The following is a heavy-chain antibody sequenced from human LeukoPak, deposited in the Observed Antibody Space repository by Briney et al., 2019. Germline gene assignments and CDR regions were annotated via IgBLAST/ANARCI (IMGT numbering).Heavy chain of an antibody. J-gene: IGHJ4*02. V-gene: IGHV4-61*02. CDR3: ARAYTGYDWLDY. Sequence: SETLSLTCTVSGGSISSGSYYWSWIRQPAGKGLEWIGRVYTSGSTNYSPSLKSRVTISIDTSKNQLSLKLSSVTAADTAVYYCARAYTGYDWLDYWGQGTLVTVSS. D-gene: IGHD5-12*01. CDR2: VYTSGST. CDR1: GGSISSGSYY.